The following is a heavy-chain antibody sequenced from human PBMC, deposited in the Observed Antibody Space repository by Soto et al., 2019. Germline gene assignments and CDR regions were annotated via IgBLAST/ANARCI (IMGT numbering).Heavy chain of an antibody. CDR1: GYTFPGYY. V-gene: IGHV1-2*04. D-gene: IGHD3-10*01. Sequence: ASVKVSCKASGYTFPGYYMHWVRQAPGQGLEWMGWINPNSGGTNYAQKFQGWVTMTRDTSISTAYMELSRLRSDDTAVYYCARAYYYGSGSYSFDYWGQGTLVTVSS. CDR2: INPNSGGT. J-gene: IGHJ4*02. CDR3: ARAYYYGSGSYSFDY.